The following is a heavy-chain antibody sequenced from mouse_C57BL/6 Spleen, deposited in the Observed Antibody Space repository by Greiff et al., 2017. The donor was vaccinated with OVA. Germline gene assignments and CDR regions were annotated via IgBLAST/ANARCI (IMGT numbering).Heavy chain of an antibody. CDR3: ARGPERGGYYYAMDD. CDR1: GYTFTDYY. Sequence: VQLQQSGPELVKPGASVKISCKASGYTFTDYYINWVKQRPGQGLAWIGWIYPGSGNTTYNEKFKGKATLTVDTSSSTAYMQLSSLTSEDSAVYFCARGPERGGYYYAMDDWGQGTSVTVSS. V-gene: IGHV1-84*01. CDR2: IYPGSGNT. J-gene: IGHJ4*01.